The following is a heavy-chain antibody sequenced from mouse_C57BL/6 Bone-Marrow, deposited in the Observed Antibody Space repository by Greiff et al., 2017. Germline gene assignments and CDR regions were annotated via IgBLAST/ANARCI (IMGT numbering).Heavy chain of an antibody. Sequence: EVQGVESGGDLVKPGGSLKLSCAASGFTFSSYGMSWVRQTPDTRLEWVATISSGGSYTYYPANVKGRFTISRDNAKKTLYLQMSSLKSEDTAMNYCARQGYYSNSYAMDYWGQGTSVTVSS. CDR3: ARQGYYSNSYAMDY. CDR2: ISSGGSYT. CDR1: GFTFSSYG. D-gene: IGHD2-5*01. J-gene: IGHJ4*01. V-gene: IGHV5-6*01.